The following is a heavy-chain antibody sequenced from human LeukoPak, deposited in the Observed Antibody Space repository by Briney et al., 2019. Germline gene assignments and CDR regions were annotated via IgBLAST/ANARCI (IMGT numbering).Heavy chain of an antibody. V-gene: IGHV3-21*01. J-gene: IGHJ4*02. Sequence: PGGSLRLSCAASGFTFSTYPMNWVRQAPGEGLEWVSSIGGSSSSIYYADSVKGRFTISRDNAKNSLYLQMNSLRAEDTAVYYCTREVNEGFDYWGQGTLVTVSS. CDR1: GFTFSTYP. D-gene: IGHD4-23*01. CDR2: IGGSSSSI. CDR3: TREVNEGFDY.